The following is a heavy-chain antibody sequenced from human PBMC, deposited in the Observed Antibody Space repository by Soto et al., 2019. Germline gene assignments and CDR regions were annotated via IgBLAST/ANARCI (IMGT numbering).Heavy chain of an antibody. V-gene: IGHV3-48*03. D-gene: IGHD2-21*02. J-gene: IGHJ6*02. CDR2: ISASGDTV. CDR1: GLTSSGIE. CDR3: AGLSVTGGVDV. Sequence: EVRLVESGGGFLQPGGALRLSCVVSGLTSSGIELNWVRQAPGKGLEWISYISASGDTVDYADSVRGRFSISRDNAKPSLFLQMSALRVEDTAVYYCAGLSVTGGVDVWGQGTTVTVSS.